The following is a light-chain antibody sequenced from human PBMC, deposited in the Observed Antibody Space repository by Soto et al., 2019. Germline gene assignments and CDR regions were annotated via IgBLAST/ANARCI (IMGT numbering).Light chain of an antibody. V-gene: IGKV1-9*01. CDR1: QDISSL. Sequence: IKLTQSPSSLSASVGDRVTTTCRGSQDISSLLAWYQQKPGKAPKLLIYAASTLQNGVPSRFSGSGSGTDFTLTISSLQAEDVATYYCQQYYSGRTFGQGTKV. CDR2: AAS. CDR3: QQYYSGRT. J-gene: IGKJ1*01.